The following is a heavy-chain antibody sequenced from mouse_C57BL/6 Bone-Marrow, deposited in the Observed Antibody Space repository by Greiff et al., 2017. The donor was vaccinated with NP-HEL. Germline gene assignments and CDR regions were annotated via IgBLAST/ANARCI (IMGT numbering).Heavy chain of an antibody. V-gene: IGHV5-2*01. CDR3: ARRTTMVTTLFAY. D-gene: IGHD2-1*01. CDR2: IHRDGGST. Sequence: EVQLVQSGGGLVQPGESLKLSCESSEYEFPSYGMSWVRQTPGKRLELVGAIHRDGGSTYYTDTLERRSILSKDNTKKTLYLQMSSLRSEDTALYYCARRTTMVTTLFAYWGQGTLVTVST. J-gene: IGHJ3*01. CDR1: EYEFPSYG.